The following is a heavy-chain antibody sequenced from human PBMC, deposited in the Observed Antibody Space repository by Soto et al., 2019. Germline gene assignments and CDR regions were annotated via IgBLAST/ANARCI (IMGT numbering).Heavy chain of an antibody. Sequence: EVQLLESGGGWLQPGGSLRLSCAASGFTFSSYAMNWVRQAPGKGLEWVSGITGSGARSYYSDSVKGRFTISRDSSKNTLYLQMNSLRAEDTAVYYCAKAYSNSWPNDWFDPWGQGTLVTVSS. CDR3: AKAYSNSWPNDWFDP. D-gene: IGHD6-13*01. V-gene: IGHV3-23*01. J-gene: IGHJ5*02. CDR2: ITGSGARS. CDR1: GFTFSSYA.